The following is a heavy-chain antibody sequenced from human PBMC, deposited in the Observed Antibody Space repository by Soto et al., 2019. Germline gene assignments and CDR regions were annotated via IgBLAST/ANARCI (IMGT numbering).Heavy chain of an antibody. J-gene: IGHJ5*02. CDR3: ARDLVVVAQRYNWFDP. CDR2: ISAYNGNT. Sequence: VKVSCKASGYTFTSYGISWVRQAPGQGLEWMGWISAYNGNTNYAQKLQGRVTMTTDTSTSTAYMELRSLRSDDTAVYYCARDLVVVAQRYNWFDPWGQGTLVTVSS. V-gene: IGHV1-18*01. CDR1: GYTFTSYG. D-gene: IGHD2-15*01.